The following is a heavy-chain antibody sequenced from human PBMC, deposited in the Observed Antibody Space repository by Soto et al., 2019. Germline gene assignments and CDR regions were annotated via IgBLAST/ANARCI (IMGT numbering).Heavy chain of an antibody. J-gene: IGHJ4*02. CDR3: TRETAAGITGLDY. CDR1: GFNVGAFA. Sequence: LRLSCAASGFNVGAFAVNWVRQAPGKGLEWVSGISVSDAFIYYADSVRGRFSISRDASENILYLQMNSLRVDDTALYYCTRETAAGITGLDYWGPGTLVTVSS. V-gene: IGHV3-23*01. CDR2: ISVSDAFI. D-gene: IGHD1-20*01.